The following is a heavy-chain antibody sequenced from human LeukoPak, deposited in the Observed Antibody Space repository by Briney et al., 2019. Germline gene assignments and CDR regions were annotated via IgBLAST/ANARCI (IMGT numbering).Heavy chain of an antibody. CDR3: ARKDSGYGSDAFDI. CDR2: IYYSGST. J-gene: IGHJ3*02. CDR1: GGSISSYY. V-gene: IGHV4-59*01. D-gene: IGHD5-12*01. Sequence: PSETLSLTCTVSGGSISSYYWSWIRQPPGKGLEWIGYIYYSGSTNYNPSLKSRVTISVDTSKNQFSLKLSSVTAADTAVYYCARKDSGYGSDAFDIWGQGTMVTVSS.